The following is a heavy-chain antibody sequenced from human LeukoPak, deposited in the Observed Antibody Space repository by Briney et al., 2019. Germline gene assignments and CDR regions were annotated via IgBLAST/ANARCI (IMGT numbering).Heavy chain of an antibody. CDR2: IRDSSSYI. D-gene: IGHD2-21*01. Sequence: PGTSLRLSCAASGFTLSTYSMNWVRQAPGKGLEWISSIRDSSSYIYYADSVKGRFTLSRDNAKNSLYLQMISLRAEDTAVYYCAREGTAYCGGDCYLDYWGQGTLVTVSS. J-gene: IGHJ4*02. V-gene: IGHV3-21*01. CDR3: AREGTAYCGGDCYLDY. CDR1: GFTLSTYS.